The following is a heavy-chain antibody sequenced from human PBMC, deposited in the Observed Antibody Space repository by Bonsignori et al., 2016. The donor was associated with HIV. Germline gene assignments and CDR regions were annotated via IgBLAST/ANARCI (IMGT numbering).Heavy chain of an antibody. CDR3: ARGQGYYYDSSGYLDY. V-gene: IGHV4-59*01. Sequence: SETLSLTCTVSGGSISSYYWSWIRQPPGKGLEWIGYIYYSGSTNYNPSLKSRVTISVDTSKNQFSLKLSSVTAADTAVYYCARGQGYYYDSSGYLDYWGQGTLVTVSS. J-gene: IGHJ4*02. CDR1: GGSISSYY. D-gene: IGHD3-22*01. CDR2: IYYSGST.